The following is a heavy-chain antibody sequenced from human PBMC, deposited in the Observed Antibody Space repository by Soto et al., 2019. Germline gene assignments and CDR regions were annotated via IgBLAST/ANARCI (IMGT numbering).Heavy chain of an antibody. D-gene: IGHD3-3*01. J-gene: IGHJ6*02. CDR3: ARGGRWSFWRNGMDV. CDR2: INHSGST. V-gene: IGHV4-34*01. CDR1: GGSFSGYY. Sequence: SETLSLTCAVYGGSFSGYYWSWIRQPPGKGLEWIGEINHSGSTNYNPSLKSRVTISVDTSKNQFSLKLSSVTAADTAVYYCARGGRWSFWRNGMDVWGQGTTVTVS.